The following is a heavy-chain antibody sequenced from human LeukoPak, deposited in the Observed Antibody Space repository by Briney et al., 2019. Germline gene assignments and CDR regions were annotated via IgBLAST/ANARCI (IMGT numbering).Heavy chain of an antibody. J-gene: IGHJ4*02. Sequence: SETLSLTCTVSGGSISSYYRSWIRQPPGKGLEWIGYIHYSGSTKYNPSLKSRVTMSVDASKNQFSLKLSSVTAADTAVYYCARDKSGLGFDYWGQGTLVTVSS. D-gene: IGHD6-19*01. CDR1: GGSISSYY. CDR3: ARDKSGLGFDY. CDR2: IHYSGST. V-gene: IGHV4-59*01.